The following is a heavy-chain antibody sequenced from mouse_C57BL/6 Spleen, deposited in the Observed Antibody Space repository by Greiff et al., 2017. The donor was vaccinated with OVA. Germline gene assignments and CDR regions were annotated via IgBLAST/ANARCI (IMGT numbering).Heavy chain of an antibody. V-gene: IGHV5-9*01. Sequence: EVQLVESGGGLVKPGGSLTLSCAASGFTFSSYTMSWVRQTPEKRLEWVATISGGGGNTYYPDSVKGRFTISRDNAKNTLYLQMSSLRSEDTALYYCARRGNWYFDVWGTGTTVTVSS. CDR3: ARRGNWYFDV. CDR1: GFTFSSYT. CDR2: ISGGGGNT. J-gene: IGHJ1*03. D-gene: IGHD1-1*01.